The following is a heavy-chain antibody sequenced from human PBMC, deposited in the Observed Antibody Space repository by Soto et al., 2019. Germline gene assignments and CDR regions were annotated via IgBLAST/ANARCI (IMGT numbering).Heavy chain of an antibody. D-gene: IGHD3-22*01. CDR2: IKQDGSEK. CDR1: GFTFSTYW. Sequence: GGSLRLSCVASGFTFSTYWMNWVRQAPGKGLEWVANIKQDGSEKYYVDSVKGRFTISRDNAKNSLYLQMNSLRAEDAAVYYCARDFLPDRSGSFGYWGQGTLVTVSS. CDR3: ARDFLPDRSGSFGY. J-gene: IGHJ4*02. V-gene: IGHV3-7*05.